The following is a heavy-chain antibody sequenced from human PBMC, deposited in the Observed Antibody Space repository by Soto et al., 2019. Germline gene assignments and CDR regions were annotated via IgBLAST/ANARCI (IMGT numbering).Heavy chain of an antibody. V-gene: IGHV4-59*08. Sequence: SETLSLTCTVSGGSISSYYWSWIRQPPGKGLEWIGYIYYSGSTNYNPSLKSRVTISVDTSKNQFSLKLSSVTAADTAVYYCASGGQQLVLNWFDPWGQGTLVTVSS. CDR1: GGSISSYY. D-gene: IGHD6-13*01. CDR3: ASGGQQLVLNWFDP. J-gene: IGHJ5*02. CDR2: IYYSGST.